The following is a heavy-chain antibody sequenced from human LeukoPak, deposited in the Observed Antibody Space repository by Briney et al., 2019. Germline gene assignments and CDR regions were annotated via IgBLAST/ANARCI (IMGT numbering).Heavy chain of an antibody. Sequence: GGSLRLSCAASGLTFSSHAIHWVRQAPGKGLEWVAVISFDGSNKYYADSVKGRFTISRDNSKNTLYLQMNSLRAEDTAVYYCARDRGYCTNGVCYTAPADYWGQGTLVTVSS. CDR3: ARDRGYCTNGVCYTAPADY. D-gene: IGHD2-8*01. CDR2: ISFDGSNK. J-gene: IGHJ4*02. V-gene: IGHV3-30-3*01. CDR1: GLTFSSHA.